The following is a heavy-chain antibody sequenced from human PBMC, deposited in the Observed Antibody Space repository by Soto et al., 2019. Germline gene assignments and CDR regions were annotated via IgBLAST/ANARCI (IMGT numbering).Heavy chain of an antibody. D-gene: IGHD3-10*01. CDR3: ARGRWYGSGSSKFDP. CDR1: GGSISSSSYY. V-gene: IGHV4-39*01. Sequence: PSETLSLTCTVSGGSISSSSYYWGWIRQPPGKGLEWIGSIYYSGSTYYNPSLKSRVTISVDTSKNQFSLKLSSVTAADTAVYYCARGRWYGSGSSKFDPWGQGTLVTVSS. J-gene: IGHJ5*02. CDR2: IYYSGST.